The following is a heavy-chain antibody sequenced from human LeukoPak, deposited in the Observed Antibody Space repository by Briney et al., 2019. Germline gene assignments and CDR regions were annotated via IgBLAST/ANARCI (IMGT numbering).Heavy chain of an antibody. Sequence: GGSLRLSCTASGFTFSSHWMTWVRQAPGKGLEWVANTNEAGSGQNYVGSVKGRFTVSRDNAKNSLYLQMNSLRAEDTAIYYCSSKRDYWGQGTLVTVSS. CDR1: GFTFSSHW. CDR2: TNEAGSGQ. CDR3: SSKRDY. J-gene: IGHJ4*02. V-gene: IGHV3-7*01.